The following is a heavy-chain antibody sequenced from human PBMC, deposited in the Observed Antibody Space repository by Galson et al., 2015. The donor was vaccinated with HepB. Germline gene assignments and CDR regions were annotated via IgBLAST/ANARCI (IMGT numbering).Heavy chain of an antibody. CDR2: INWNGGST. Sequence: SLRLSCAASGFTFDDYGMSWVRQAPGKGLEWVSGINWNGGSTGYADSVKGRFTISRDNAKNSLYLQMNSLRAEDTALYYCARAGAYCSGGSCYSPDYYYYYGMDVWGQGTTVTVSS. CDR1: GFTFDDYG. V-gene: IGHV3-20*04. J-gene: IGHJ6*02. CDR3: ARAGAYCSGGSCYSPDYYYYYGMDV. D-gene: IGHD2-15*01.